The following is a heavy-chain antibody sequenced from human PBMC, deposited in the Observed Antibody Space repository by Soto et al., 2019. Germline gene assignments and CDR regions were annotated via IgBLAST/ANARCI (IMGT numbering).Heavy chain of an antibody. CDR3: ARGSGGIASALDS. J-gene: IGHJ4*02. Sequence: GGSLRLSCAASGSTFSSYGMHWVRQSPGKGLERVTIIWYEGINKYYAEYVKGRFAISRDNSKNMLYLQMNSLRVDDTTVYYCARGSGGIASALDSWGQGALVTVSS. D-gene: IGHD6-13*01. CDR1: GSTFSSYG. CDR2: IWYEGINK. V-gene: IGHV3-33*01.